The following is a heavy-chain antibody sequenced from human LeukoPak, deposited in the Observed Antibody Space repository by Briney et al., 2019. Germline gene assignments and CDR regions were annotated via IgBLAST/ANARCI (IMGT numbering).Heavy chain of an antibody. D-gene: IGHD1-7*01. V-gene: IGHV1-46*01. Sequence: ASVKVSCKASGYTFTSYYMHWVRQAPGQGREWMGIINPSGGSTSYAQKFQGRVTMTRDTSTSTVYMELSSLRSDDTAVYYCALEELRGAFDIWGQGTMVTVSS. J-gene: IGHJ3*02. CDR1: GYTFTSYY. CDR2: INPSGGST. CDR3: ALEELRGAFDI.